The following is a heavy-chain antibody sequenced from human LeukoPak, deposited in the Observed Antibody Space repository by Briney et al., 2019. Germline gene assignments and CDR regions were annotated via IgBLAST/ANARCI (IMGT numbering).Heavy chain of an antibody. V-gene: IGHV4-34*01. D-gene: IGHD2-2*01. CDR1: GGSFSDYY. CDR2: INHSGST. CDR3: ARGRCSSTSCYLGGRSYFDY. Sequence: SETLSLTCAVYGGSFSDYYWSWIRQPPGKGLEWIGEINHSGSTNYNPSLKSRVTISVDTSKNQFSLKLSSVTAADTAVYYCARGRCSSTSCYLGGRSYFDYWGQGTLVTVSS. J-gene: IGHJ4*02.